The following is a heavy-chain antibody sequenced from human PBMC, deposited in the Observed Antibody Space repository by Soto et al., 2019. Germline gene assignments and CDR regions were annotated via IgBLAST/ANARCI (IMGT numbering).Heavy chain of an antibody. J-gene: IGHJ6*03. Sequence: LRLSCAASGFTFRDYDMSWIRQAPGKGLEWVSAISGSGGSTYYADSVKGRFTISRDNSKNTLYLQMNSLRAEDTAVYYCAKAFYGDYYYYMDVWGKGTTVTVSS. CDR3: AKAFYGDYYYYMDV. CDR2: ISGSGGST. V-gene: IGHV3-23*01. CDR1: GFTFRDYD. D-gene: IGHD4-17*01.